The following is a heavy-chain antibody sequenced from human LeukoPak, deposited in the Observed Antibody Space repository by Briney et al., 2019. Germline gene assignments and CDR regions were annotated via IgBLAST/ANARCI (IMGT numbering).Heavy chain of an antibody. CDR1: GYTLTELS. D-gene: IGHD3-10*01. J-gene: IGHJ4*02. Sequence: ASVKVSCKVSGYTLTELSMHWVRQAPGKGLEWMGGFDPEDGETIYAQKFQGRVTMTGDTSTDTAYMELSSLRSEDTAVYYCATTGGLWFGESVDYWGQGTLVTVSS. CDR3: ATTGGLWFGESVDY. CDR2: FDPEDGET. V-gene: IGHV1-24*01.